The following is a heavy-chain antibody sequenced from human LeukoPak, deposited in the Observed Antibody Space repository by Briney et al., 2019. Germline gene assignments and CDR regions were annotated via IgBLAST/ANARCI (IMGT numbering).Heavy chain of an antibody. CDR1: GFTFSSYE. D-gene: IGHD2-2*01. CDR2: ISGSGSII. CDR3: AREIVVVPAATGGMDV. J-gene: IGHJ6*02. Sequence: GGSLRLSCAASGFTFSSYEMNWVRQAPGKGLEWVSYISGSGSIIYYADSVKGRFTISRDNAKNSLYLQMNSRRAEDTAVYYCAREIVVVPAATGGMDVWGQGTTVTVS. V-gene: IGHV3-48*03.